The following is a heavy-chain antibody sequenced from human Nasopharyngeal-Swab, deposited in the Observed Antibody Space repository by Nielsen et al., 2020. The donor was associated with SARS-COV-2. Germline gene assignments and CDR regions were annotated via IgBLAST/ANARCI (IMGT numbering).Heavy chain of an antibody. CDR1: GFTFSNYG. J-gene: IGHJ3*02. Sequence: GGSLRLSCAASGFTFSNYGMHWVRQAPGKGLDWAAVIWYDGSNKYYADSVKGRFIISRDNSKNTLYLQMNSLRPEDTAVYYCAKEGEWELLKNAFDIWGQGTMVTVSS. D-gene: IGHD1-26*01. CDR3: AKEGEWELLKNAFDI. CDR2: IWYDGSNK. V-gene: IGHV3-33*03.